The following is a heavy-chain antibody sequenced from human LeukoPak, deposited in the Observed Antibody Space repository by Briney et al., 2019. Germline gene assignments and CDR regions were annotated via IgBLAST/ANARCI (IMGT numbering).Heavy chain of an antibody. D-gene: IGHD2-2*01. V-gene: IGHV3-7*03. CDR3: ARLYCSSTNCPGFDP. CDR1: GFTFRSYW. J-gene: IGHJ5*02. CDR2: IKQDGSEK. Sequence: GGSLRLSCAASGFTFRSYWMTWVRQAPGKGLEWVANIKQDGSEKYYVDSVKGRFTISRDNAKNSLCLQMNSLRAEDTAVYYCARLYCSSTNCPGFDPWGQGTLVTVSS.